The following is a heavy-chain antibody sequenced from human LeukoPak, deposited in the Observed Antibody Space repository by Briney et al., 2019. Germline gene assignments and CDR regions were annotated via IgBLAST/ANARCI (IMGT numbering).Heavy chain of an antibody. CDR2: INQGGSVQ. Sequence: QPGGSLRLSCAASGFTFSSYEMNWVRQAPGKGLEWVANINQGGSVQYYMDSVKGRFTISRDDAKNSLYVQMNSLRDEDTAVYYCARVEYSGWNLEYWGQGTLVTVSS. J-gene: IGHJ4*02. V-gene: IGHV3-7*01. CDR1: GFTFSSYE. D-gene: IGHD5-12*01. CDR3: ARVEYSGWNLEY.